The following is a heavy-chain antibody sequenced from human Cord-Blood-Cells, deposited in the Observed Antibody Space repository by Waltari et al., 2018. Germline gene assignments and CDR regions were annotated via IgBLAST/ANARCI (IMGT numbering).Heavy chain of an antibody. Sequence: QLQLQESGPGLVKPSETLSLTCTVSGGSISSSSYYWGWIRQPPGKGLDWIGSIYYSGSTYYNPSLKSRVTISVDTSKNQFSLKLSSVTAADTAVYYCARLVAVAGLGPLDAFDIWGQGTMVTVSS. J-gene: IGHJ3*02. V-gene: IGHV4-39*01. CDR3: ARLVAVAGLGPLDAFDI. D-gene: IGHD6-19*01. CDR2: IYYSGST. CDR1: GGSISSSSYY.